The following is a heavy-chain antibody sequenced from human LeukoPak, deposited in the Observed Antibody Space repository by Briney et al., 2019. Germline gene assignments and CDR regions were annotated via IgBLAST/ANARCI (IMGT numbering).Heavy chain of an antibody. CDR1: GFTFSSYA. V-gene: IGHV3-23*01. Sequence: GGSLRLSCAASGFTFSSYAMNWVRQAPGKGLEWVSAISGSGGSTYYADSVKGRFTFSRDNSKNTLYLQMNSLRAEDKAVYYFGRDRLRGSYSAFDYWGQGTLVTVSS. D-gene: IGHD1-26*01. J-gene: IGHJ4*02. CDR3: GRDRLRGSYSAFDY. CDR2: ISGSGGST.